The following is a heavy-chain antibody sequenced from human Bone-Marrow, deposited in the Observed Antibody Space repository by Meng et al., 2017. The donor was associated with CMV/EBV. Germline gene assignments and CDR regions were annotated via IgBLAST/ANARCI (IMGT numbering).Heavy chain of an antibody. J-gene: IGHJ6*02. Sequence: SETLSLTCSVSGDSIMKNNFYWGWIRQSPGKGLGWIGSAFFSGSAYYNPPLKSRVSTSVDTSKNQFSLQLTSVTAADTAVYYCARSSRATIFGVVISYHYGMDVWGQGTTVTVSS. CDR2: AFFSGSA. V-gene: IGHV4-39*01. D-gene: IGHD3-3*01. CDR1: GDSIMKNNFY. CDR3: ARSSRATIFGVVISYHYGMDV.